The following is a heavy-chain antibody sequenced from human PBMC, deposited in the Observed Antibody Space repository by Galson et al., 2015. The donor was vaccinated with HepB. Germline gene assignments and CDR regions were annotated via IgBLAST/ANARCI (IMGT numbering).Heavy chain of an antibody. CDR3: ARGGRYCGGDCYPTGAFDI. V-gene: IGHV1-69*13. Sequence: SVKVSCKASGGTFSSYAISWVRQAPGQGLEWMGGIIPIFGTANYAQKFQGRVTITADESTSTAYMELSSLRSEDTAVYYCARGGRYCGGDCYPTGAFDIWGQGTMVTVSS. CDR2: IIPIFGTA. D-gene: IGHD2-21*02. CDR1: GGTFSSYA. J-gene: IGHJ3*02.